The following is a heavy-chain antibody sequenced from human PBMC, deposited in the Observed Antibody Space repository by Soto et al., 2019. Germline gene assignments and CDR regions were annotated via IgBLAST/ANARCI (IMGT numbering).Heavy chain of an antibody. J-gene: IGHJ4*02. Sequence: QVQLVESGGGLVKPGGSLSLSCAASGFTFSDYYMTWIRQAPGKGLEWASYISSSGNSIYYADSVRGRFTVSRDNAKNSLFLQMNSLRAEDTAVYYCARRAAAGRSFDYWGLGTLVTVSS. CDR3: ARRAAAGRSFDY. D-gene: IGHD6-13*01. CDR1: GFTFSDYY. CDR2: ISSSGNSI. V-gene: IGHV3-11*01.